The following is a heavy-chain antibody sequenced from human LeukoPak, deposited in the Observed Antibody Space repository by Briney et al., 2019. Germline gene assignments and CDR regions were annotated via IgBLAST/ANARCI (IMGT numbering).Heavy chain of an antibody. J-gene: IGHJ4*02. CDR3: ARPSEYSGSYYLSEYYFDY. Sequence: PGGSLRLSCAASGFTFSSYGMHWVRQAPGKGLEWVAVIWYDGSNKYYADSVKGRFTISRDNSKNTLYLQMNSLRAEDTAVYYCARPSEYSGSYYLSEYYFDYWGQGTLVTVSS. CDR2: IWYDGSNK. D-gene: IGHD1-26*01. CDR1: GFTFSSYG. V-gene: IGHV3-33*01.